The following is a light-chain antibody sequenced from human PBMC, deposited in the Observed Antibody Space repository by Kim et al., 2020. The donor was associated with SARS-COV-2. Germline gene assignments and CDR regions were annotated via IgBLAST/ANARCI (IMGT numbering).Light chain of an antibody. CDR2: GKN. J-gene: IGLJ2*01. CDR1: SPRNYY. V-gene: IGLV3-19*01. CDR3: NFRDISANHLV. Sequence: SSDLTQDPAVSVALGQTVRITCQGDSPRNYYPSWYQQKPGQAPVVVIYGKNNRPSGIPDRFSGSSSGNTDSLTITGAQAEDEADYYCNFRDISANHLVFG.